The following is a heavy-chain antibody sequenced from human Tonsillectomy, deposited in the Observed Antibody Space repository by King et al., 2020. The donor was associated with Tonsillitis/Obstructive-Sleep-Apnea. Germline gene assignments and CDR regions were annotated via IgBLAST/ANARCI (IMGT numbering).Heavy chain of an antibody. V-gene: IGHV3-9*01. D-gene: IGHD2-2*01. CDR1: GFTFDDYA. J-gene: IGHJ4*02. CDR3: AKAITLGDCSSIRCYHLLFDY. Sequence: VQLVESGGGLVQPGRSLRLSCAASGFTFDDYAMHWVRQAPGKGLEWVSGISWNSGNMGYADSVRGRFTISRDNAKNSLYLQMNSLRAEDTAFYYCAKAITLGDCSSIRCYHLLFDYWGQGPLVTVSS. CDR2: ISWNSGNM.